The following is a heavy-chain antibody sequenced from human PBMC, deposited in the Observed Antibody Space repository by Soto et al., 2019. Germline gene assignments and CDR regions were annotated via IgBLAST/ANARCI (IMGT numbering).Heavy chain of an antibody. CDR3: ARHNDFWSGYYNWFDP. D-gene: IGHD3-3*01. CDR1: GGTFSSYA. CDR2: IIPIFGTA. Sequence: SVKVSCKASGGTFSSYAISWVRQAPGQGLEWMGGIIPIFGTANYAQKFQGRVTITADESTSTAYMELSSLRSEDTAVYYCARHNDFWSGYYNWFDPWGQGTLVTVSS. J-gene: IGHJ5*02. V-gene: IGHV1-69*13.